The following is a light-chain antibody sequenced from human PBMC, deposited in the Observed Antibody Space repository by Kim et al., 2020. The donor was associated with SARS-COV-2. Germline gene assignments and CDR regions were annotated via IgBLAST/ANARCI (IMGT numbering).Light chain of an antibody. Sequence: KTVTIACTGSSGSIASNYVQWYQQRPGSAPTTVIYEDNQRPSGVPDRFSGSIDSSSNSASLTISGLKTDDEADYYCQSYDSSNHGVFGGGTKVTVL. CDR2: EDN. CDR1: SGSIASNY. V-gene: IGLV6-57*02. CDR3: QSYDSSNHGV. J-gene: IGLJ3*02.